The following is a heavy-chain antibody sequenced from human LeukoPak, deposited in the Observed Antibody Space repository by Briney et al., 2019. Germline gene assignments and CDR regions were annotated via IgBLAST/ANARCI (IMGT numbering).Heavy chain of an antibody. J-gene: IGHJ4*02. D-gene: IGHD6-13*01. CDR3: ARLTRIGSSFFDY. Sequence: SQTLSLTCTVSGGSISSYYWSWIRQPPGKGLEWIGYIYYSGSTNYNPSLKSRVTISVDTSKNQFSLKLSSVTAADTAVYYCARLTRIGSSFFDYWGQGTLVTVSS. CDR1: GGSISSYY. V-gene: IGHV4-59*08. CDR2: IYYSGST.